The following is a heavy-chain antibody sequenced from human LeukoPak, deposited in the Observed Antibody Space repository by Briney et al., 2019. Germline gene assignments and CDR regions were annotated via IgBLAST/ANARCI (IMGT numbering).Heavy chain of an antibody. J-gene: IGHJ4*02. CDR2: ISGTGAFT. D-gene: IGHD4-17*01. Sequence: GGSLRLSCAASGFTFSNYAMSWVRQAPGKGLESVSVISGTGAFTYYADSVKGRFTISRDNPKITLYLQMNSRRAGDTTVYQCAKGHSDYGTGFDLWGRGTLVTVSS. CDR3: AKGHSDYGTGFDL. V-gene: IGHV3-23*01. CDR1: GFTFSNYA.